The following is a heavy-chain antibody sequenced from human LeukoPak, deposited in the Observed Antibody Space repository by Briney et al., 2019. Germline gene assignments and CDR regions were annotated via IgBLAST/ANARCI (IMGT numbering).Heavy chain of an antibody. Sequence: GGSLRLSCAASGFTVSSNYMSWVRQAPGKGLEWVSVIYSGGSTYYADSVKGRFTISRDNSKNTLYLQMNSLRAEDTAVYYCARGAITMISSGYFDYWGQGTLVTVSS. CDR2: IYSGGST. CDR1: GFTVSSNY. V-gene: IGHV3-53*01. J-gene: IGHJ4*02. D-gene: IGHD3-22*01. CDR3: ARGAITMISSGYFDY.